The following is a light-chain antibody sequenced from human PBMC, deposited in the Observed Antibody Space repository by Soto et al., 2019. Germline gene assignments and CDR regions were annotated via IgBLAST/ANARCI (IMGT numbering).Light chain of an antibody. CDR3: SSYTTSSTVV. CDR1: SSDVGGYNF. J-gene: IGLJ1*01. Sequence: QSALTQPASVFGSPGQSITISCTGTSSDVGGYNFVSWYQQHPGKAPKLMIYEVSNRPSGVSNRFSGSKSGNTASLTISGLHPEEEADYYCSSYTTSSTVVFGTGTKVTVL. CDR2: EVS. V-gene: IGLV2-14*03.